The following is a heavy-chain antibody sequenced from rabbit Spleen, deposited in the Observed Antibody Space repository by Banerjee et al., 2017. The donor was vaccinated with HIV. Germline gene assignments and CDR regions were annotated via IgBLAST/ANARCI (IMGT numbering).Heavy chain of an antibody. D-gene: IGHD1-1*01. CDR1: GVSFSGNSY. Sequence: QSLEESGGDLVKPGASLTLTCIASGVSFSGNSYMCWVRQAPGKGLEWIACINAVTGKAVYASWAKGRFTFSKTSSTTVTLQMTSLTAADTATYFCARDLAAWNSGSYAFNLWGPGTLVTVS. J-gene: IGHJ4*01. CDR2: INAVTGKA. CDR3: ARDLAAWNSGSYAFNL. V-gene: IGHV1S40*01.